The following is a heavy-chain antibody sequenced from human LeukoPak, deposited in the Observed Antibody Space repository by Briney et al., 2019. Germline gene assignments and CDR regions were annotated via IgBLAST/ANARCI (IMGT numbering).Heavy chain of an antibody. Sequence: ASVKVSCKASGYTFTGWYMHWVRQAPGQGLEWMTWINLNSGDTKFAQRFQGRVTMTRDTSISTAYMEVSRVRSDDTAVYYCARFYYDSSGRFDYWGQGTLVTVSS. J-gene: IGHJ4*02. D-gene: IGHD3-22*01. CDR1: GYTFTGWY. V-gene: IGHV1-2*02. CDR3: ARFYYDSSGRFDY. CDR2: INLNSGDT.